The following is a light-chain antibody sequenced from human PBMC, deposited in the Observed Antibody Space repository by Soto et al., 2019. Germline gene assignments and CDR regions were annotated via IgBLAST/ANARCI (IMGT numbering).Light chain of an antibody. J-gene: IGKJ3*01. CDR1: QDISNY. CDR2: DAS. CDR3: QQYDNLPFT. Sequence: DIQMTQSPSSLSASVGDRVTITCQARQDISNYLNWYQQKPGKAPERLIYDASNVETGDPSRFSGSAHGTYFTFTISILQPEDIATYYCQQYDNLPFTCGPGTEVDI. V-gene: IGKV1-33*01.